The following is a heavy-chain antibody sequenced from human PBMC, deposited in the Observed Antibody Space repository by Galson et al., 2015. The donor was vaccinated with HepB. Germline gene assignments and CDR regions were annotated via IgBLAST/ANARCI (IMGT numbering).Heavy chain of an antibody. CDR3: ARETGTGYYSGWYGANWFDP. J-gene: IGHJ5*02. CDR1: GDSVSSNSAA. Sequence: CAISGDSVSSNSAAWNWIRQSPSRGLEGLGRTYYRSKWNNDYAVSLRGRLTINPDTAKNQFSLQLNSVTPEDTAVYYCARETGTGYYSGWYGANWFDPWGQGTLVTVSS. V-gene: IGHV6-1*01. D-gene: IGHD6-19*01. CDR2: TYYRSKWNN.